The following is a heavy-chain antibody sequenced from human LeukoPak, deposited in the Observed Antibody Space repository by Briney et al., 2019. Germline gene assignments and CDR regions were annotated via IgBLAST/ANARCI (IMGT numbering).Heavy chain of an antibody. V-gene: IGHV3-21*01. D-gene: IGHD6-13*01. J-gene: IGHJ3*02. CDR2: ISSSSSYI. CDR3: ARDRYSDAFDI. CDR1: GFTFSSYS. Sequence: GGSLRLSCAASGFTFSSYSMNWVRQAPGKGLEWVSSISSSSSYIYHADSVKGRFTISRDNAKSSLYLQMNSLRAEDTAVYYCARDRYSDAFDIWGQGTMVTVSS.